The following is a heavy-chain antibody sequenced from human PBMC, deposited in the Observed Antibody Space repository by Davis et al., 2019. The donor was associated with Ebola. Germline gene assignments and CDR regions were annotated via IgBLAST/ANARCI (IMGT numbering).Heavy chain of an antibody. J-gene: IGHJ6*02. D-gene: IGHD5-18*01. CDR1: GFTFSSYG. CDR3: AKDLGYSYGYNYYYGMDV. Sequence: GESLKISCAASGFTFSSYGMHWVRQAPGKGLAWVAVISYDGSNKYYADSVKGRFTISRDNSKNTLYLQMNSLRAEDTAVYYCAKDLGYSYGYNYYYGMDVWGQGTTVTVSS. V-gene: IGHV3-30*18. CDR2: ISYDGSNK.